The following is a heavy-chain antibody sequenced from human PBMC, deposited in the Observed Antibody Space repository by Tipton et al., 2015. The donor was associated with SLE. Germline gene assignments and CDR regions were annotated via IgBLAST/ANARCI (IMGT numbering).Heavy chain of an antibody. CDR1: GGSISSGSYY. V-gene: IGHV4-39*01. CDR2: IYYSGST. Sequence: TLSLTCTVSGGSISSGSYYWGLIRQPPGKGLEWIGSIYYSGSTYYNPSLKSRVTISVDTSKNQFSLNLSSVTAADTAVYYCASGYSTFDIWGQGTMVTVSS. D-gene: IGHD6-13*01. CDR3: ASGYSTFDI. J-gene: IGHJ3*02.